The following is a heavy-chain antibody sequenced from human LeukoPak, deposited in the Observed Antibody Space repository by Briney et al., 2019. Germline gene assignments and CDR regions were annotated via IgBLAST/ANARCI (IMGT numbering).Heavy chain of an antibody. Sequence: GGSLRLSCAASGFTFSSYSMNWVRQAPGKGLEWVSYISSSSSTIYYADSVKGRFTTSRDNAKNSLYLQMNSLRDEDTAVYYCARSFWTSSGWPPFDYWGQGTLVTVSS. V-gene: IGHV3-48*02. D-gene: IGHD6-19*01. CDR2: ISSSSSTI. CDR1: GFTFSSYS. J-gene: IGHJ4*02. CDR3: ARSFWTSSGWPPFDY.